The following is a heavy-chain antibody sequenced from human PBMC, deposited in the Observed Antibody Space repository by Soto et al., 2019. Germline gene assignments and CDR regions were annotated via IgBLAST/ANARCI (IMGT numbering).Heavy chain of an antibody. CDR3: AREDYRGNNYYGMDA. V-gene: IGHV3-30-3*01. CDR2: ISYHGTNK. Sequence: GGSLRLSCAASGFAFSTYAMHWVRQAPGEGPEWVAVISYHGTNKYYADSVQGRFTISRDNYKTTLYLQMNSLRAEDTAVYFCAREDYRGNNYYGMDAWGQGTTVTVSS. D-gene: IGHD4-17*01. CDR1: GFAFSTYA. J-gene: IGHJ6*02.